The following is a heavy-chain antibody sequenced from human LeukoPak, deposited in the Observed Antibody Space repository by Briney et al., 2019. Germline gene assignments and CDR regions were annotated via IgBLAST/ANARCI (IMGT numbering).Heavy chain of an antibody. J-gene: IGHJ4*02. CDR1: GGSITAYY. Sequence: SETLSLTCTVSGGSITAYYWSWIRQPPGKGLEWIGYIYNSGTTDYNPSLKSRVTVSLDSSKNQFSLRLTSVTAADTAVYYCAREHKDYDGDGYYYGYWGQGTLVTVSS. D-gene: IGHD2-21*02. V-gene: IGHV4-59*12. CDR2: IYNSGTT. CDR3: AREHKDYDGDGYYYGY.